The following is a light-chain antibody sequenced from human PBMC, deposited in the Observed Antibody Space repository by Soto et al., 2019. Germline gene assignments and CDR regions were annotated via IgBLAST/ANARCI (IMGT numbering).Light chain of an antibody. CDR1: QSVSGRY. Sequence: EIVLTQSPGTLSLSPGERATLSCRASQSVSGRYLAWYQQKPGQAPRLLIYGASSRATGIPDRFSGSGSGTDFTLTISRLEPEDFAVYYCQQYEISPRTFGQGTKVDIK. CDR2: GAS. V-gene: IGKV3-20*01. CDR3: QQYEISPRT. J-gene: IGKJ1*01.